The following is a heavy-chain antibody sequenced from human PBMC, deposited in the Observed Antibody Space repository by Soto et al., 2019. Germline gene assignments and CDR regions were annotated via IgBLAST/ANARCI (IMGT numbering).Heavy chain of an antibody. CDR3: AKDDEYSSSSDY. V-gene: IGHV3-23*01. Sequence: GSLRLSCAASGFTFSSYAMSWVRQAPGKGLEWVSAISGSGGSTYYADSVKGRFTISRDNSKNTLYLQMNSLRAEDTAVYYCAKDDEYSSSSDYWGQGTLVTVSS. D-gene: IGHD6-6*01. CDR1: GFTFSSYA. CDR2: ISGSGGST. J-gene: IGHJ4*02.